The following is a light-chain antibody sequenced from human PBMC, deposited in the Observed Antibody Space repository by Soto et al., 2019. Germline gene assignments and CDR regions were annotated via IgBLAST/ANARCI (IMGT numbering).Light chain of an antibody. CDR3: QHYNSYSEA. CDR1: QTISSW. J-gene: IGKJ1*01. V-gene: IGKV1-5*03. CDR2: KAS. Sequence: IRMTQSPSTLSGSVGDRVTITCRASQTISSWLAWYQQKPGKAPKLLIYKASTLKSGVPSRFSGSESGTEFTLTISSLQPDDFATYYCQHYNSYSEAFGQGTKVDTK.